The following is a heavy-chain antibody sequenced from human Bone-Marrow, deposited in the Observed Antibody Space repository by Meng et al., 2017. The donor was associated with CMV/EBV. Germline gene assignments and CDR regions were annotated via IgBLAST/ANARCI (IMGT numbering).Heavy chain of an antibody. J-gene: IGHJ5*02. V-gene: IGHV4-39*07. D-gene: IGHD3-10*01. Sequence: SETLSLTCTVSGGSVSSGLYYWTWIRQPPGKGLEWIGSIYYSGSTYYNPSLKSRVTISVDTSKNQFSLKLSSVTAADTAVYYCASSHYYGSGSYYRGWFDPWGQGTLVTVSS. CDR3: ASSHYYGSGSYYRGWFDP. CDR1: GGSVSSGLYY. CDR2: IYYSGST.